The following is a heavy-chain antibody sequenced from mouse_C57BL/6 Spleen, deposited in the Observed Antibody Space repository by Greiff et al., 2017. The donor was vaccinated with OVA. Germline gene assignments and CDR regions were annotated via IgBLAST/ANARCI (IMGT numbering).Heavy chain of an antibody. V-gene: IGHV1-42*01. CDR2: INPSTGGT. D-gene: IGHD2-4*01. CDR1: GYSFTGYY. CDR3: ARGNYYDYPFAY. Sequence: EVQLQQSGPELVKPGASVKISCKASGYSFTGYYMNWVKQSPKKSLEWIGEINPSTGGTTYNQKFKAKATLTVDKSSSTAYMQLKSLTSEDSAVYYCARGNYYDYPFAYWGQGTLVTVSA. J-gene: IGHJ3*01.